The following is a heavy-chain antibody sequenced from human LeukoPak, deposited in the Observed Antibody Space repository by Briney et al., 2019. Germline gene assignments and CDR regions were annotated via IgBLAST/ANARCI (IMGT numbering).Heavy chain of an antibody. D-gene: IGHD1-20*01. Sequence: GGSLRLSCAASGFTFSSYAMSGVRQAPGKGLEWVSAISGSGGSTYYADSVKGRFTISRDNSKNTLYLQMNSLRAEDTAVYYCAKDLNWDEYGMDVWGQGTTVTVSS. CDR2: ISGSGGST. CDR1: GFTFSSYA. CDR3: AKDLNWDEYGMDV. J-gene: IGHJ6*02. V-gene: IGHV3-23*01.